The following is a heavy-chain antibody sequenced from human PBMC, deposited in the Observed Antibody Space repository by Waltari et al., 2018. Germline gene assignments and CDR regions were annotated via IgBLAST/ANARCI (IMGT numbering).Heavy chain of an antibody. V-gene: IGHV3-23*01. Sequence: EVQLLESGGGLVQPAGSLRLSCSASVFTFRSYAMAGVRQDPGKGLEWGSAISGRGGSAYFADSVKGRFTISRDKSKNTLYLQMNSLRAEDTAVYYCANLYGGNTYFDYWGQGTLVTVSS. CDR2: ISGRGGSA. CDR1: VFTFRSYA. CDR3: ANLYGGNTYFDY. D-gene: IGHD4-17*01. J-gene: IGHJ4*02.